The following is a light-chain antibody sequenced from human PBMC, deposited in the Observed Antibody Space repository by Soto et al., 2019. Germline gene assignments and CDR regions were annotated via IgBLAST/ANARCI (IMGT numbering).Light chain of an antibody. CDR2: DAS. CDR1: QSVSNS. Sequence: EIVLTQSPATLSLSPGERATLSCRASQSVSNSLAWYQQKPGQAPRLLIYDASNRAPGIPARCSGSGSGTDFTRTISSLEPEDFAVYYCQQRSNCPLTFGGGAKVDIK. J-gene: IGKJ4*01. CDR3: QQRSNCPLT. V-gene: IGKV3-11*01.